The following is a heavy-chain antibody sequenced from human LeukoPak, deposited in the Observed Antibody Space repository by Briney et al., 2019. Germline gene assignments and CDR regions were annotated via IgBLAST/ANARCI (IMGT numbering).Heavy chain of an antibody. Sequence: SETLSLTCTVSGGSITSSSYYWGWIRQPPGRGLEWIGSIHYSGSTYYNPSLKSRVTIAVDTSKNQFSLKLSSVTAADTAVYYCARWQYTISSGWFDPWGQGTLVTVSS. CDR3: ARWQYTISSGWFDP. D-gene: IGHD6-6*01. CDR2: IHYSGST. V-gene: IGHV4-39*01. CDR1: GGSITSSSYY. J-gene: IGHJ5*02.